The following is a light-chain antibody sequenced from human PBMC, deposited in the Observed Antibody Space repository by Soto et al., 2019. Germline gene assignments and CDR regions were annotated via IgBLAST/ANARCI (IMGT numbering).Light chain of an antibody. Sequence: QSALTQPASVSGSPGQSITISCTGTSSDVGNYNLVSWYQQHPGKAPKLMIYEDIKRPSGVSSRFSGSKSGNTASLTISGLQAEDEADYYCCSYAGSTTPYVFGIGTKVTVL. V-gene: IGLV2-23*01. J-gene: IGLJ1*01. CDR2: EDI. CDR3: CSYAGSTTPYV. CDR1: SSDVGNYNL.